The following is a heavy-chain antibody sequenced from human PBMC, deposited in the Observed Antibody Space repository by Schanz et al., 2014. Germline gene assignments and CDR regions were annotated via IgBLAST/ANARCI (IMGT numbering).Heavy chain of an antibody. Sequence: EVQLVESGGGLVQPGGSLRLSCTASGFTFSSYWMHWVRQVPGKGLVWVSRIKSDGSSTSYADSVKGRFTISRDNAKNTLYLQMNSLRAGDAAVYYCARGLIAAAGGAFDYWGQGTLXAVSA. D-gene: IGHD6-13*01. CDR2: IKSDGSST. J-gene: IGHJ4*02. V-gene: IGHV3-74*02. CDR1: GFTFSSYW. CDR3: ARGLIAAAGGAFDY.